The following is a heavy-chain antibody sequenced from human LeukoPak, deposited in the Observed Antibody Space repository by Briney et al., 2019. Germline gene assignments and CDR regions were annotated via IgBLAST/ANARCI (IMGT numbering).Heavy chain of an antibody. CDR1: GGTFSSYA. CDR3: ARDRGFRFLEWLSLFDY. V-gene: IGHV1-69*06. D-gene: IGHD3-3*01. Sequence: GASVKVSCNASGGTFSSYAISWVRQAPGQGLEWMGGIIPIFGTANYAQKFQGRVTITADKSTSTAYMELSSLRSEDTAVYYCARDRGFRFLEWLSLFDYWGQGTLVTVSS. CDR2: IIPIFGTA. J-gene: IGHJ4*02.